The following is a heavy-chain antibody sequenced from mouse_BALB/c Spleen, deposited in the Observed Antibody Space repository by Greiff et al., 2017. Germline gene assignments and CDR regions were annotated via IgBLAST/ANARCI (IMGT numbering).Heavy chain of an antibody. CDR2: INPSSGYT. Sequence: QVQLQQSGAELARPGASVKMSCKASGYTFTSYTMHWVKQRPGQGLEWIGYINPSSGYTNYNQKFKDKATLTADKSSSTAYMQLSSLTSEDSAVYYCARRELGRRGLDYWGQGTTLTVSS. CDR1: GYTFTSYT. CDR3: ARRELGRRGLDY. D-gene: IGHD4-1*01. J-gene: IGHJ2*01. V-gene: IGHV1-4*01.